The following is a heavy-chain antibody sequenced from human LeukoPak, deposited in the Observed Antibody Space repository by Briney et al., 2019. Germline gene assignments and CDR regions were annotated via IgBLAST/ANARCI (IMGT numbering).Heavy chain of an antibody. CDR2: MNPNSGNT. Sequence: GASVTVSCKSSGYTFTSYDIHWVRQAAGQGLAWMGWMNPNSGNTAYAQKFQGRVTMYRDNSISTAYMELSSLRSEDTAVYYCARLPKYSRPLDYWGQGTLVTVSS. D-gene: IGHD6-6*01. J-gene: IGHJ4*02. CDR1: GYTFTSYD. V-gene: IGHV1-8*01. CDR3: ARLPKYSRPLDY.